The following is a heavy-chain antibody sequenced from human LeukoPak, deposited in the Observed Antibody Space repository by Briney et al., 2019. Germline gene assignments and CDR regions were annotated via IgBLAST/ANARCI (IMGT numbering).Heavy chain of an antibody. V-gene: IGHV3-7*01. CDR2: IKQDGSEK. CDR1: GFTVSSNY. D-gene: IGHD6-13*01. CDR3: ARAGWIAAAGTDY. Sequence: PGGSLRLSCAASGFTVSSNYMSWVRQAPGKGLEWVANIKQDGSEKYYVDSVTGRFTISRDNAKNSLYLQMNSLRAEDTAVYYCARAGWIAAAGTDYWGQETLVTVSS. J-gene: IGHJ4*02.